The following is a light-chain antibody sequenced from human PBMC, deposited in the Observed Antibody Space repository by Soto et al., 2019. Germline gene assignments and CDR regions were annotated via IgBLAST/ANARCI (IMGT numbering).Light chain of an antibody. CDR2: RGS. J-gene: IGKJ1*01. V-gene: IGKV3-20*01. CDR3: QDYGTSAPWT. CDR1: QNIRGNE. Sequence: VLTQSPGTLSLSPGERTTLSCRASQNIRGNELARYQQKPGQPPRLLIYRGSSRAPGIPDRFSGRGSGTEFTLTISRLEPEDFAVYYCQDYGTSAPWTFGQGTRVEIK.